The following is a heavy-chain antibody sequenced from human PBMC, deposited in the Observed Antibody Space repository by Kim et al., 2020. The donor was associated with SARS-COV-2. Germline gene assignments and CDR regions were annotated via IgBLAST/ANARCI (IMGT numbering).Heavy chain of an antibody. J-gene: IGHJ3*02. V-gene: IGHV5-51*01. CDR2: IYPGDSDT. CDR1: GYSFTSYW. Sequence: GESLKISCKGYGYSFTSYWIAWVRQMPGKGLEWMGIIYPGDSDTRYSPSFQGQVTISVDKSISTAYLQWSSLKASDTAMYYCARPSSGWSFGAFDIWGQGTMVTVSS. D-gene: IGHD6-19*01. CDR3: ARPSSGWSFGAFDI.